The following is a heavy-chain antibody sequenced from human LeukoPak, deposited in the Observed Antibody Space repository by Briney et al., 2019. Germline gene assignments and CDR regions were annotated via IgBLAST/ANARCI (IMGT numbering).Heavy chain of an antibody. CDR3: ARDLGYDAFDI. CDR1: GFTFSSYA. J-gene: IGHJ3*02. Sequence: GGSLRLSCAASGFTFSSYAMTWVRQTPGKGLEWVSTISGNGGSTYYADSVKGRFTISRDNSKNTLYLQMNSLRAEDTAVYYCARDLGYDAFDIWGQGTMVTVSS. D-gene: IGHD2-15*01. CDR2: ISGNGGST. V-gene: IGHV3-23*01.